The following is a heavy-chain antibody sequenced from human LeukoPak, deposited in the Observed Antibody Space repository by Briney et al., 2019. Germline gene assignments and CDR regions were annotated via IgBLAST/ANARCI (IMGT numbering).Heavy chain of an antibody. D-gene: IGHD2-2*01. CDR2: IHYSGTT. CDR3: ARGPPAKPGTGYYYGMDV. Sequence: SGTLPLTCTVSGDSINTGDDYWGWIRQPPGRGLEWIGTIHYSGTTYYNPSLKSRVTISVDMSKNQFSLKLSSVTAADTAVYYCARGPPAKPGTGYYYGMDVWGQGTTVTVSS. J-gene: IGHJ6*02. V-gene: IGHV4-39*07. CDR1: GDSINTGDDY.